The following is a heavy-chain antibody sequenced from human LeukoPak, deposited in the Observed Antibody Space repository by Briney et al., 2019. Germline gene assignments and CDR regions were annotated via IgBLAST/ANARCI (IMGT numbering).Heavy chain of an antibody. CDR2: INHSGST. J-gene: IGHJ3*02. Sequence: SETLSLTCAVYGGSFSGYYWSWTRQPPGKGLEWIGEINHSGSTNYNPSLKSRVTISVDTSKNQFSLKLSSVTAADTALYFCANRLLRSGTGAFDIWGQGTVVIVSS. V-gene: IGHV4-34*01. D-gene: IGHD1-1*01. CDR3: ANRLLRSGTGAFDI. CDR1: GGSFSGYY.